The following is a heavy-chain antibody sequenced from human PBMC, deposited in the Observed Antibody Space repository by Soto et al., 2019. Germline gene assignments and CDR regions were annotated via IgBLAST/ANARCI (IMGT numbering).Heavy chain of an antibody. J-gene: IGHJ6*02. Sequence: QVQLVQSGAEVKKPGSSVKVSCKAPGGTFSSYAISWVRQAPGQGLEWMGGVIPIFGTAKYGQKFQGRVTITADESTSTGYMELRSLGSEDTAVYYCARSQGGSSSLDIYYYYYYGMDVWGQGTTVTVSS. CDR1: GGTFSSYA. CDR3: ARSQGGSSSLDIYYYYYYGMDV. D-gene: IGHD2-15*01. V-gene: IGHV1-69*01. CDR2: VIPIFGTA.